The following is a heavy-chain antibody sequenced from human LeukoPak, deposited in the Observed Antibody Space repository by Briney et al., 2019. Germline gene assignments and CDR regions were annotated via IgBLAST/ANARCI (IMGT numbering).Heavy chain of an antibody. V-gene: IGHV4-59*08. D-gene: IGHD3-22*01. CDR2: LYYSGST. CDR1: GGSISNYY. J-gene: IGHJ3*02. Sequence: SETLSLTCTVSGGSISNYYWSWIRQPPGRGLEWIGYLYYSGSTNYNPSPKSRVTISVDTSKNQFSLKLSSVTAADTAVYYCAGDPYYYDSSGRAFHIWGQGTMVTVSS. CDR3: AGDPYYYDSSGRAFHI.